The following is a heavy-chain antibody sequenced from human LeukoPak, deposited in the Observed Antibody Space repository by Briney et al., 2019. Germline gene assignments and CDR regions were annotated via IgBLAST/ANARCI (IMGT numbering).Heavy chain of an antibody. Sequence: PSETLSLTCTVSSGSVSRDSYYWSWLRDPPGKGLEWIGYIYYSGSSNYNPSIKSRVTISVDTTKNQVSLKLSSVIAADTAVYYCATRPSGSDRFLPYFDYWGQGTLVTVSS. CDR1: SGSVSRDSYY. CDR3: ATRPSGSDRFLPYFDY. CDR2: IYYSGSS. V-gene: IGHV4-61*01. J-gene: IGHJ4*02. D-gene: IGHD1-1*01.